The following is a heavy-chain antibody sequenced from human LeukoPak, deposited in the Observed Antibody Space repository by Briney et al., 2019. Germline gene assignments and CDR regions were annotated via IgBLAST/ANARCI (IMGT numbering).Heavy chain of an antibody. CDR2: FDPEDGET. CDR3: TTVSIYYYGMDV. Sequence: ASVKVSCKVSGYTLTELSMHWVRQAPGKGLEWMGGFDPEDGETIYAQKFQGRVTMTEDTSTDTAYMELSSLRSEDTAVYYCTTVSIYYYGMDVWGQGTTVTVSS. J-gene: IGHJ6*02. D-gene: IGHD6-6*01. V-gene: IGHV1-24*01. CDR1: GYTLTELS.